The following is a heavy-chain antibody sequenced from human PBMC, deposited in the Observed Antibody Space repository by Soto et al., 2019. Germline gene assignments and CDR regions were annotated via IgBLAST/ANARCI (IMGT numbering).Heavy chain of an antibody. V-gene: IGHV3-21*01. CDR3: ARTRGIAAAPDAFDI. Sequence: PGGSLGLSCAASGFTFSSYSMNWVRQAPGKGLEWVSSISSSSSYIYYADSVKGRFTISRDNAKNSLYLQMNSLRAEDTAVYYCARTRGIAAAPDAFDIWGQGTMVTVSS. CDR1: GFTFSSYS. D-gene: IGHD6-13*01. CDR2: ISSSSSYI. J-gene: IGHJ3*02.